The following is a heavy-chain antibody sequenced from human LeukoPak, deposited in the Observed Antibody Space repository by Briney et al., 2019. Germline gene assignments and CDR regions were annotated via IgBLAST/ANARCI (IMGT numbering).Heavy chain of an antibody. Sequence: GGSLRLSCAASGFTFSSYAMSWVRQAPGKGLEWVSVVYSGGSTYYADSVKGRFTISGDNSKNTLYLQMNSLRAEDTAVYYCARRMLRDSSGYHYYYYGMDVWGQGTTVTVSS. CDR3: ARRMLRDSSGYHYYYYGMDV. J-gene: IGHJ6*02. CDR1: GFTFSSYA. V-gene: IGHV3-66*01. CDR2: VYSGGST. D-gene: IGHD3-22*01.